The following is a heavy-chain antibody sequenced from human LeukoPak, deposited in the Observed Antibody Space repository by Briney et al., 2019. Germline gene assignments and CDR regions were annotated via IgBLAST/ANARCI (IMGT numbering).Heavy chain of an antibody. J-gene: IGHJ6*03. V-gene: IGHV3-30*18. CDR2: ISYDGSNK. Sequence: PGRSLRLSCAASGFTFSSYGMHWVRQAPGKGLEWVAVISYDGSNKYYADSVKGRFTISRDNSKNTLYLQMNSLRAEDTAVYYCAKGGYSSSWFTPPYYYYYYMDVWGKGTTVTVSS. CDR3: AKGGYSSSWFTPPYYYYYYMDV. D-gene: IGHD6-13*01. CDR1: GFTFSSYG.